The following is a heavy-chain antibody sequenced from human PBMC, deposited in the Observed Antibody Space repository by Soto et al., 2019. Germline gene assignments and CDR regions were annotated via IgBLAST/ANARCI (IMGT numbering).Heavy chain of an antibody. Sequence: EKQLVESGGALAQPGGSLRLSCVGSGFTFSIYALTWVRQAPGKGLEWVSLITNNGDTTFFGDSVKGRFSISRDNSKNTLYLQLENLRAADTALYYCAMSAGYGGAFDVWGQGTMVAVSS. CDR2: ITNNGDTT. CDR3: AMSAGYGGAFDV. V-gene: IGHV3-23*04. D-gene: IGHD5-12*01. CDR1: GFTFSIYA. J-gene: IGHJ3*01.